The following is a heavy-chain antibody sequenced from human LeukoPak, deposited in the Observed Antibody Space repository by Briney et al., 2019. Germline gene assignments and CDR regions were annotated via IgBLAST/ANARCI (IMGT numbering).Heavy chain of an antibody. CDR3: ARGGLWFGELLPFDY. CDR2: IYHSGST. Sequence: SQTLSLTCAVSGGSISSGGYSWSWIRQPPGKGLEWIGYIYHSGSTYYNPSLKSRVTISVDRSKNQFSLKLSSVTAADTAVYYCARGGLWFGELLPFDYWGQGTLVTVSS. CDR1: GGSISSGGYS. J-gene: IGHJ4*02. D-gene: IGHD3-10*01. V-gene: IGHV4-30-2*01.